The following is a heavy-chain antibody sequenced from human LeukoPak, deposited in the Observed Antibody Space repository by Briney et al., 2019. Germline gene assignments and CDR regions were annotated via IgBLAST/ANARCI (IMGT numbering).Heavy chain of an antibody. CDR2: ISWNSGSI. CDR3: AKAVGYCSSTSCWNWFDP. V-gene: IGHV3-9*01. J-gene: IGHJ5*02. Sequence: GRSLRLSYAASGFTFDDYAMHWVRQAPGKGLEWVSGISWNSGSIGYADSVKGRFTISRDNAKNSLYLQMNSLRAEDTALYYCAKAVGYCSSTSCWNWFDPWGQGTLVTVSS. D-gene: IGHD2-2*01. CDR1: GFTFDDYA.